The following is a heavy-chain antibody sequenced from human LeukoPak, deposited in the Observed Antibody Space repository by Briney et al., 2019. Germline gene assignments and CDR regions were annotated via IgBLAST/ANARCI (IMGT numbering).Heavy chain of an antibody. CDR1: GYTFTSYY. J-gene: IGHJ6*02. CDR3: ARGQSGDYFSSRYYYYYYGMDV. V-gene: IGHV1-46*01. Sequence: APVKVSCMASGYTFTSYYIHWVRQAPGQGLEWMGMINPSGGSTSYAQKFQGRLTVTRDTSTTTVYMELSSLRFEDTAVYYCARGQSGDYFSSRYYYYYYGMDVWGQGTTVTVSS. CDR2: INPSGGST. D-gene: IGHD4-17*01.